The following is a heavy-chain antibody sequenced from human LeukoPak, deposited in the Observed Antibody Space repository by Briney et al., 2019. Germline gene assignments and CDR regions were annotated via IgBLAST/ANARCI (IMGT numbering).Heavy chain of an antibody. CDR2: IKQDGSEK. V-gene: IGHV3-7*03. J-gene: IGHJ4*02. CDR1: GFTFSSYW. Sequence: GGSLRLSCVASGFTFSSYWMSWVRQAPGKGLEWVANIKQDGSEKYYVDSVKGRFTISRDNAKNSLYLQMNSLRAEDTAVYYCALPVLWGQGTLVTVSS. CDR3: ALPVL.